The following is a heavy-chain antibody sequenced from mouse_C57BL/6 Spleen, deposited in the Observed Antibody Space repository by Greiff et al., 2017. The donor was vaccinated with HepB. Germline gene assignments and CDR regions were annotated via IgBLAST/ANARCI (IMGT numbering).Heavy chain of an antibody. V-gene: IGHV5-17*01. Sequence: EVQRVESGGGLVKPGGSLKLSCAASGFTFSDYGMHWVRQAPEKGLEWVAYISSGSSTIYYADTVKGRFTIAGDNAKNTLFLQMTSLRSEDTAMYYCAGGYPYAMDYWGQGTSVTVSS. CDR1: GFTFSDYG. D-gene: IGHD2-2*01. CDR3: AGGYPYAMDY. CDR2: ISSGSSTI. J-gene: IGHJ4*01.